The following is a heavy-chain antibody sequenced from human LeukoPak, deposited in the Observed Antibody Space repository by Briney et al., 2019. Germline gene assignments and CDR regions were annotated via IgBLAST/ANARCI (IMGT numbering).Heavy chain of an antibody. J-gene: IGHJ6*03. Sequence: PGGSPRLSCAASGFTFSSYAMHWVRQAPGKGLEWVAVISYDGSNKYYADSVKGRFTISRDNSKNTLYLQMNSLRAEDTAVYYCARDKRGWPYYYYMDVWGKGTTVTVSS. CDR2: ISYDGSNK. CDR3: ARDKRGWPYYYYMDV. CDR1: GFTFSSYA. V-gene: IGHV3-30-3*01. D-gene: IGHD2-15*01.